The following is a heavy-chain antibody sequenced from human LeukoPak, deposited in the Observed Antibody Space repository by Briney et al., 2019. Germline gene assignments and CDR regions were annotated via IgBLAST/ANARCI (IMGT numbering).Heavy chain of an antibody. D-gene: IGHD1-1*01. J-gene: IGHJ4*02. CDR2: IIPIFGTA. CDR3: ARGRIGTTGTTDFDY. Sequence: ASVKVSCKASGGTFSSYAISWVRQAPGQGLEWMGGIIPIFGTANYAQKFQGRVTITTDESTSTAYMELSSLRSEDTAVYYCARGRIGTTGTTDFDYWGQGTLVTVSS. CDR1: GGTFSSYA. V-gene: IGHV1-69*05.